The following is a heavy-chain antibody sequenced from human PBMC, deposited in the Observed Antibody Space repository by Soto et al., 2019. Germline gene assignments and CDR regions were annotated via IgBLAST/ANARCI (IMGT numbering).Heavy chain of an antibody. CDR3: VRGQTTMRSRGWFDP. J-gene: IGHJ5*02. V-gene: IGHV3-30*04. D-gene: IGHD4-17*01. CDR1: GVTFSSYA. Sequence: GGSLRLSCAASGVTFSSYATHWVRQTPGRGLEWVAVISHDGRSEYYADSVKGRFSISRDTSRKTLYLQMDSLRPEDTAVYYCVRGQTTMRSRGWFDPWGQGT. CDR2: ISHDGRSE.